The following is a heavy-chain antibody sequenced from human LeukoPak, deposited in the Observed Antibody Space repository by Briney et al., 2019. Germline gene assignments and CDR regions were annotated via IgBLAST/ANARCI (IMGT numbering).Heavy chain of an antibody. CDR1: GYTFTSYG. D-gene: IGHD3-3*01. V-gene: IGHV1-18*01. J-gene: IGHJ5*02. Sequence: WASVKVSCKASGYTFTSYGISWVRQAPGQGLEWMGWISAYNGNTNYAQKLQGRATMTTDTSTSTAYMELRSLRSDDTAVYYCAILDYDFWSGPTNGGWFDPWGQGTLVTVSS. CDR3: AILDYDFWSGPTNGGWFDP. CDR2: ISAYNGNT.